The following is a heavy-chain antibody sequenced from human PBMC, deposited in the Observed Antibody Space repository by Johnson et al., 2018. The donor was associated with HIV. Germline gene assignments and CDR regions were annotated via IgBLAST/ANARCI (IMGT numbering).Heavy chain of an antibody. D-gene: IGHD6-13*01. Sequence: QMQLVESGGGVVQPGGSLRLSCVASGFTFSSYGMHWVRQAPGKGLEWVAFIRYDGSNKYYADSVKGRLTISRDNSKNTLYLQMSSLRAEDTAMYYCGRDMSSRWGMGDACDIWGQGTMVTVSS. V-gene: IGHV3-30*02. CDR3: GRDMSSRWGMGDACDI. J-gene: IGHJ3*02. CDR1: GFTFSSYG. CDR2: IRYDGSNK.